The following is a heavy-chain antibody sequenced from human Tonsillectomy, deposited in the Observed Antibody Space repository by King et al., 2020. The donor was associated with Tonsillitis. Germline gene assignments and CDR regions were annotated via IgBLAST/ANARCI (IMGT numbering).Heavy chain of an antibody. J-gene: IGHJ4*02. D-gene: IGHD2-15*01. CDR1: GDSISSSNYY. CDR3: ATVHCSGGSCYWGY. CDR2: IYYSGST. Sequence: QLQESGPGLVKPSETLSLTCTVSGDSISSSNYYWGWIRQPPGKGLEWIGSIYYSGSTYYNPSLKSRVTISVDTSKNQFSLKLSSVTAADTAAYYCATVHCSGGSCYWGYWGQGTLVTVSS. V-gene: IGHV4-39*07.